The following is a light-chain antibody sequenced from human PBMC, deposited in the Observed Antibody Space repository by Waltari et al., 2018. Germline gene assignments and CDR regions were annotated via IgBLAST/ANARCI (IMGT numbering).Light chain of an antibody. J-gene: IGKJ4*01. Sequence: DIQMTQSPSSVSASVGDSVSITCRASQAISSYLAWYQQKPGKAPNHLIYGASSLQSGVPSRFSGSGSGTDFTLTISSLQPEDFATYYCQQANSFPLTFGGGTKVEIK. CDR3: QQANSFPLT. CDR1: QAISSY. V-gene: IGKV1-12*01. CDR2: GAS.